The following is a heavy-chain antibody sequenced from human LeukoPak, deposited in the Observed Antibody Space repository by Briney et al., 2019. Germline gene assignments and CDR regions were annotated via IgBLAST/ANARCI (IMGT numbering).Heavy chain of an antibody. CDR2: ISYDGSIK. CDR1: GFTFSSYG. Sequence: GGSLRLSCAASGFTFSSYGMHWVRQAPGKGLEWVAFISYDGSIKYYADSVKGRFTISRDNSKNTLYLQMNSLRAEDTAVYYCAKDLELAPFDYWGQGTLVTVSS. CDR3: AKDLELAPFDY. D-gene: IGHD1-26*01. V-gene: IGHV3-30*02. J-gene: IGHJ4*02.